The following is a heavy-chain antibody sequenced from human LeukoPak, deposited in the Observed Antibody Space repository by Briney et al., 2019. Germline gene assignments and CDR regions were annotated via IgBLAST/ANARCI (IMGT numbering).Heavy chain of an antibody. Sequence: GASVKVSCKASGYTFTGYYMHWVRQAPGQGLEWMGWINPNSGGTNYAQKFQGRVTMTRDTSISTAYMELSRLRSDDTAVYYCARTYYDILTGDFDYWGQGTLVTVSS. CDR1: GYTFTGYY. D-gene: IGHD3-9*01. CDR3: ARTYYDILTGDFDY. J-gene: IGHJ4*02. CDR2: INPNSGGT. V-gene: IGHV1-2*02.